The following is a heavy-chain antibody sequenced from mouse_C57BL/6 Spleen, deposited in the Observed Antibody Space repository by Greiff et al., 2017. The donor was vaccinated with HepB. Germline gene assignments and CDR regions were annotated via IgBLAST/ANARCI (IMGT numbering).Heavy chain of an antibody. Sequence: EVQRVESGGDLVKPGGSLKLSCAASGFTFSSYGMSWVRQTPDKRLEWVATISSGGSYTYYPDSVKGRFTISRDNAKNTLYLQMSSLKSEDTAMYYCARREGLITTVVADWYFDVWGTGTTVTVSS. D-gene: IGHD1-1*01. J-gene: IGHJ1*03. CDR2: ISSGGSYT. CDR3: ARREGLITTVVADWYFDV. CDR1: GFTFSSYG. V-gene: IGHV5-6*01.